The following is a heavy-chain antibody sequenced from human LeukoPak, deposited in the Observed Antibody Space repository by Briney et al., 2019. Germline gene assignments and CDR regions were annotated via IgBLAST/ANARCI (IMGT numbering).Heavy chain of an antibody. V-gene: IGHV3-66*01. J-gene: IGHJ3*02. CDR1: EFTVSGNY. D-gene: IGHD3-22*01. CDR3: ARDGLDSSGAVAFDI. CDR2: IHINGDT. Sequence: GGSLTLSCVASEFTVSGNYMSWVRQAPGKGLEWVSIIHINGDTHYADSVKGRFTISRDNTKRTVYLQMNSLRSEDTAVYYCARDGLDSSGAVAFDIWGQGTMVTVSS.